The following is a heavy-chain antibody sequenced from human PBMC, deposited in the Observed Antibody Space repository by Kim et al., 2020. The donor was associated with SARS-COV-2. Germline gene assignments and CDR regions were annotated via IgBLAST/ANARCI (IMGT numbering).Heavy chain of an antibody. CDR2: IYYSGST. Sequence: SETLSLTCTVSGGSISSSSYYWGWIRQPPGKGLEWIGSIYYSGSTYYNPSLKSRVTISVDTSKNQFSLKLSSVTAADTAVYYCAREDIVVVPAAMAGGNWFDPWGQGTLVTVSS. CDR1: GGSISSSSYY. D-gene: IGHD2-2*01. CDR3: AREDIVVVPAAMAGGNWFDP. V-gene: IGHV4-39*07. J-gene: IGHJ5*02.